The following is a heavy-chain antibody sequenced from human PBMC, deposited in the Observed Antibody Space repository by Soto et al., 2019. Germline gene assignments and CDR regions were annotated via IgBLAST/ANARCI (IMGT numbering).Heavy chain of an antibody. J-gene: IGHJ5*02. CDR3: ARAPPVLNWFDP. CDR2: MNPNSGNT. CDR1: GYTFTSYD. V-gene: IGHV1-8*01. Sequence: QVQLVESGGGVVQPGASVKVSCKASGYTFTSYDINWVRQATGQGLEWMGWMNPNSGNTGYAQKFQGRVTMTRNTSISTAYMELSSLRSEDTAVYYCARAPPVLNWFDPWGQGTLVTVSS.